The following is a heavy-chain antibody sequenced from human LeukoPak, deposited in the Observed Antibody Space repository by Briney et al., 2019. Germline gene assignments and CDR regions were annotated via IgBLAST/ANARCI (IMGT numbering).Heavy chain of an antibody. D-gene: IGHD2-21*02. Sequence: GGSLRPSCAASGFTFSSYAMHWVRQAPGKGLEWVAVISYDGSNKYYADSVKGRFTISRDNSKNTLYLQMNSLRAEDTAVYYCARDEDRPHIVVVTAILVYWGQGTLVTVSS. J-gene: IGHJ4*02. CDR3: ARDEDRPHIVVVTAILVY. V-gene: IGHV3-30*04. CDR1: GFTFSSYA. CDR2: ISYDGSNK.